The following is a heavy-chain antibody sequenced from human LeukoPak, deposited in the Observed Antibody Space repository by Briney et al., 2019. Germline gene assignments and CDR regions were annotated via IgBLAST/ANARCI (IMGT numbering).Heavy chain of an antibody. J-gene: IGHJ1*01. D-gene: IGHD6-19*01. CDR3: ARHSSGWYMKYFQH. CDR1: GGSISSGDYS. CDR2: IYYSGST. Sequence: SETLSLTCTVSGGSISSGDYSWSWIRQPPGKGLEWIGSIYYSGSTYYNPSLKSRVTISVDTSKNQFSLKLSSVTAADTAVYYCARHSSGWYMKYFQHWGQGTLVTVSS. V-gene: IGHV4-30-4*01.